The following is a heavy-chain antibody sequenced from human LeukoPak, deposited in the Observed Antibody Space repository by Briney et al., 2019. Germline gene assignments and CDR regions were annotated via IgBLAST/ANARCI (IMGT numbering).Heavy chain of an antibody. CDR2: ISSSSSYI. CDR3: AREVPYYDSSGYNDY. CDR1: GSTFSSYS. D-gene: IGHD3-22*01. Sequence: PGGSLRLSCAASGSTFSSYSMNWVRQAPGKGLEWVSSISSSSSYIYYADSVKGRFTISRDNAKNSLYLQMNSLRAEDTAVYYCAREVPYYDSSGYNDYWGQGTLVTVSS. V-gene: IGHV3-21*01. J-gene: IGHJ4*02.